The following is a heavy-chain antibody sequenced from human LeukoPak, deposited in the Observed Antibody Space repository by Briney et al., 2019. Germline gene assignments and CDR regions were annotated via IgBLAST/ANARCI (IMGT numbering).Heavy chain of an antibody. Sequence: GASVKVSCKVSGYTLTELSMHWVRQAPGKGLEWMGGFDPEDGETIYAQKFQGRVTMTEDTSTDTAYMELSSLRSEDTAVYYCASYSSSSYYYYMDVWGKGTTVNVSS. D-gene: IGHD6-6*01. CDR2: FDPEDGET. J-gene: IGHJ6*03. CDR3: ASYSSSSYYYYMDV. V-gene: IGHV1-24*01. CDR1: GYTLTELS.